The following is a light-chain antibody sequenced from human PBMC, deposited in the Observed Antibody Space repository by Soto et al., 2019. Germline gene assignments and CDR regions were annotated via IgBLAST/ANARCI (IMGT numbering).Light chain of an antibody. J-gene: IGLJ2*01. CDR3: QTWGTGIVV. CDR2: LNSDGSH. CDR1: SGHSNYA. Sequence: QPVLTQSPSASASLGASVKLTCTLSSGHSNYAIAWHRQQPEKGPRYLIKLNSDGSHSKGDGIPDRFSGSSSGAERYLSISSLQSEDEADYYCQTWGTGIVVFGGGTKLTVL. V-gene: IGLV4-69*01.